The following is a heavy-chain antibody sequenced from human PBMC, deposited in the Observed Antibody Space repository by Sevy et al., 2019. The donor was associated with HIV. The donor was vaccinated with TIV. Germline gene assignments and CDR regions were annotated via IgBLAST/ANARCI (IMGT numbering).Heavy chain of an antibody. D-gene: IGHD1-20*01. CDR3: ARDGITGITLGYYYYGMDV. CDR2: ISSGISNI. Sequence: GGSLRLSCAASGFSFSSYSMNWVRQAPGKGLEWVSYISSGISNINYEDSVKGGFTISRDNAKNSLYLQMNSLGAEDTAVCYCARDGITGITLGYYYYGMDVWGQGTTVTVSS. J-gene: IGHJ6*02. V-gene: IGHV3-48*01. CDR1: GFSFSSYS.